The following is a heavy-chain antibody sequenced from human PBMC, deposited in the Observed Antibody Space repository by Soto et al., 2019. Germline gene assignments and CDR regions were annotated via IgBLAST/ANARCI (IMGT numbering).Heavy chain of an antibody. CDR1: GGTFSSYA. V-gene: IGHV1-69*13. J-gene: IGHJ6*02. Sequence: SVKVSCKASGGTFSSYAISCVVQAPLQWRDGMGGIIPIFGTTNYAQKFQGRVTITADESTSTAYMELSSLRSEDTAVYYCASCSSTSCYTIGYYYYGMDVWGQGTTVTVSS. CDR2: IIPIFGTT. CDR3: ASCSSTSCYTIGYYYYGMDV. D-gene: IGHD2-2*02.